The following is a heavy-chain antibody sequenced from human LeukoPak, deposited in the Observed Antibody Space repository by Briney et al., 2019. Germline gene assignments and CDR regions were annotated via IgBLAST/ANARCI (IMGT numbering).Heavy chain of an antibody. J-gene: IGHJ3*02. D-gene: IGHD1-1*01. CDR2: ISSRSSYI. Sequence: GGSLRLSCAASGFTFSSYAMSWVRQAPGKGLEWVSYISSRSSYIYYADSMKGRFTISRDNAKNSLYLQMNSLRAEDTAVYYCAREEIGTTAAFDIWGQGTMVTVSS. CDR1: GFTFSSYA. V-gene: IGHV3-21*01. CDR3: AREEIGTTAAFDI.